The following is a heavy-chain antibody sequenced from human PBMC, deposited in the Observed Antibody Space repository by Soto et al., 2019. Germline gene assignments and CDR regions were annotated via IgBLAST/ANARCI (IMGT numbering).Heavy chain of an antibody. Sequence: QVQLQQSGPGLVTPSQTLSLTCAISVYSVSSNSAAWNWILQSPSCGLEWLGRRYYRSKWYTDYAISVTSPTTITPDTTKSHFSLQPNSVTTDETAVYYCEGELLGPNHWGQGTLVTVS. D-gene: IGHD1-26*01. J-gene: IGHJ5*02. CDR2: RYYRSKWYT. V-gene: IGHV6-1*01. CDR1: VYSVSSNSAA. CDR3: EGELLGPNH.